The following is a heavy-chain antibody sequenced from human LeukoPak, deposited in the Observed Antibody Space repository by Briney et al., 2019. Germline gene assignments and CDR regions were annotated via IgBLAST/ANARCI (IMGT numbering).Heavy chain of an antibody. CDR3: ATSPRIVVPAARRGFDY. Sequence: ASVKVSCKVSGYTLTELSMHWVRQAPGKGLEWMGGFDPEGGETIYAQKFQGRVTMAEDTSTDTAYMELSSLRSEDTAVYYCATSPRIVVPAARRGFDYWGQGTLVTVSS. V-gene: IGHV1-24*01. J-gene: IGHJ4*02. D-gene: IGHD2-2*01. CDR1: GYTLTELS. CDR2: FDPEGGET.